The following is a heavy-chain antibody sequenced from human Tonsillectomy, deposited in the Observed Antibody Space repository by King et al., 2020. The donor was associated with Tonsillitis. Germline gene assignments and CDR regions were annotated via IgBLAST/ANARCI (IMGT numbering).Heavy chain of an antibody. CDR3: GRDHINNNRVWWLDP. Sequence: VQLVQSGAQVKKPGASVKVSCKASGYTFISNYIHWVRQAPGQGLEWMGVIHPNGVITNYAQKFQDRLTMTTDTSTNTGYMELRSLKSEDTAVYYCGRDHINNNRVWWLDPWGQGTLVTVSS. D-gene: IGHD5-12*01. V-gene: IGHV1-46*01. CDR1: GYTFISNY. CDR2: IHPNGVIT. J-gene: IGHJ5*02.